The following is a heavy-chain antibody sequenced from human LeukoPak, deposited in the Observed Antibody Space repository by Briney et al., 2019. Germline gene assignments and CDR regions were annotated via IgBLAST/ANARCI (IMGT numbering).Heavy chain of an antibody. CDR1: GYTFSTFD. J-gene: IGHJ4*02. CDR3: VRGWEIGFDY. Sequence: GGSLRLSCAASGYTFSTFDMHWVRQASGRGLEWVSSIASTGETYYAGSVKGRFTISRENAKNSLYLQMNSLRAGDTAVYHCVRGWEIGFDYWGQGTLVTVSS. D-gene: IGHD1-26*01. V-gene: IGHV3-13*01. CDR2: IASTGET.